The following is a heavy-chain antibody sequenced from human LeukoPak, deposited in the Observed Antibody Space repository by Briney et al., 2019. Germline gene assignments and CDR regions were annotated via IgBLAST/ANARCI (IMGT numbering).Heavy chain of an antibody. CDR3: ARVDPGIAAPGTSH. D-gene: IGHD6-13*01. Sequence: PGGSLRLFCAASGFTFSSYSMNWVSQAPGKGLEWVSSISSSSSYIYYADSVKGRFTISRDNAKNSLYLQMNSLRAEDTAVYYCARVDPGIAAPGTSHWGQGTLVTVSS. CDR1: GFTFSSYS. J-gene: IGHJ4*02. CDR2: ISSSSSYI. V-gene: IGHV3-21*01.